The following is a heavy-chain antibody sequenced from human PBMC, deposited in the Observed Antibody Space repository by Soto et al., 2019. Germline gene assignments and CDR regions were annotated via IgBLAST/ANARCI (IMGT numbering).Heavy chain of an antibody. D-gene: IGHD3-3*01. Sequence: GGSLRLSCAASGFTVSSNYMSWVRQAPGKGLEWVSVIYSGGSTYYADSVKGRFTISRDNSKNTLYLQMNSLRAEDTAVYYCARETNFTIFGVVINDAIDIWGQGIMVTVSS. J-gene: IGHJ3*02. CDR2: IYSGGST. V-gene: IGHV3-53*01. CDR1: GFTVSSNY. CDR3: ARETNFTIFGVVINDAIDI.